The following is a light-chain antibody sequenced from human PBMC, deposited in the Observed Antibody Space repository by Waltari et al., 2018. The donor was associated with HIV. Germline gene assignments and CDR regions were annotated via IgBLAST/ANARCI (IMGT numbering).Light chain of an antibody. CDR3: CSYAGSGTFVV. CDR2: DVN. J-gene: IGLJ3*02. V-gene: IGLV2-23*02. CDR1: WSDIGSYDL. Sequence: QSALTQPASVSGSPGQSITLSCSGNWSDIGSYDLVSGYQHFPGKAPKRILYDVNERPSGVSPRYSGSKSGNTASLVFSGLQSEDEADYYCCSYAGSGTFVVFGGGTRLTV.